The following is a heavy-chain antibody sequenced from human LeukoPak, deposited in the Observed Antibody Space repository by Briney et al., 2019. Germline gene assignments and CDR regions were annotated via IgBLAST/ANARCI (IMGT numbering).Heavy chain of an antibody. V-gene: IGHV3-30*04. Sequence: GGSLRLSCAASGFTFSSYAMHWVRQAPGKGLEWVAVIPYDGSNKYYADSVKGRFTISRDNSKNTLYLQMNSLRAEDTAVYYCARDYETSGYYGYYYYYYGMDVWGQGTTVTVSS. CDR3: ARDYETSGYYGYYYYYYGMDV. J-gene: IGHJ6*02. CDR1: GFTFSSYA. CDR2: IPYDGSNK. D-gene: IGHD3-3*01.